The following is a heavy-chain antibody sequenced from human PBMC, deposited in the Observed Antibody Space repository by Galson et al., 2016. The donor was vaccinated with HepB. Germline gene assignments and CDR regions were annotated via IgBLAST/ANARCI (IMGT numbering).Heavy chain of an antibody. J-gene: IGHJ2*01. V-gene: IGHV2-5*01. CDR1: GFSFTTTRRG. Sequence: PALVKPTQTLTLTCTFSGFSFTTTRRGVGWIRQPPGKALEWLGLIYWNGDKRYSPSLRSRLTITKDTSENQVVLTMTNMDPVDTATYFCAHRPPNADRPPASSYFDLWGRGALVTVSS. CDR2: IYWNGDK. CDR3: AHRPPNADRPPASSYFDL. D-gene: IGHD1-14*01.